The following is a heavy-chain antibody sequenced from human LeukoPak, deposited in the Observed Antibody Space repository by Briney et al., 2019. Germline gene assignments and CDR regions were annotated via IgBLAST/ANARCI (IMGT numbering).Heavy chain of an antibody. Sequence: GASVKVSCKAYGYTFTDYYMHCVRHAPGQGLERMGWINPNSGGTNYAQKFQGRVTMTRDTSISTAYMELSRLRSDDTAVYYCAREGPIVGATHLVDYWGQGTLVTVSS. V-gene: IGHV1-2*02. CDR2: INPNSGGT. CDR1: GYTFTDYY. D-gene: IGHD1-26*01. J-gene: IGHJ4*02. CDR3: AREGPIVGATHLVDY.